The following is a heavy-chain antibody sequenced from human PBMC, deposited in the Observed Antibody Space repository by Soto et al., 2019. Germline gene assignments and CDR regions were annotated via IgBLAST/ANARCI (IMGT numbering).Heavy chain of an antibody. J-gene: IGHJ6*02. CDR1: GFTFSNYA. V-gene: IGHV3-30*18. CDR3: AKGGAKSHVPAAVAGPYGMDV. CDR2: ISYDGSNK. Sequence: PGGSLRLSCAASGFTFSNYAMNWVRQAPGQGLEWVAVISYDGSNKYYADSVKGRFTLSRDNSKNTLYLQMNSLRAEDTAVYYCAKGGAKSHVPAAVAGPYGMDVWGQGTTVTVSS. D-gene: IGHD6-19*01.